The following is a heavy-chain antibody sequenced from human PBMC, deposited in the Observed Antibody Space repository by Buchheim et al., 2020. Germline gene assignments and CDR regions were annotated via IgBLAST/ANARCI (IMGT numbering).Heavy chain of an antibody. D-gene: IGHD1-14*01. CDR1: GFTFKNYA. V-gene: IGHV3-23*01. J-gene: IGHJ4*02. Sequence: EVQLLESGGGLVQPGGSLRLSCAASGFTFKNYAMSWVRQPPGKGLEWVSTISVGGAYTYYADSVKGRFSISSDDSKNTLDLQMSSLRAEDTAVYFCAKGNNVYYYDYWGQG. CDR3: AKGNNVYYYDY. CDR2: ISVGGAYT.